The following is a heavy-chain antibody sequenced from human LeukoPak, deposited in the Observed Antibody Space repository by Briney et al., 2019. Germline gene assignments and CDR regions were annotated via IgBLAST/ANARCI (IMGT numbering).Heavy chain of an antibody. D-gene: IGHD5-18*01. V-gene: IGHV3-73*01. CDR1: GFTFSGSA. J-gene: IGHJ4*02. CDR3: TRWGKPKTAMVTGFDY. CDR2: IRSKANSYAT. Sequence: GGSLRLSCAASGFTFSGSAMHWVRQASGKGLEWVGRIRSKANSYATAYAASVKGRFTISRDDSKNTAYLQMNSLKTEDTAVYYCTRWGKPKTAMVTGFDYWGQGTLVTVSS.